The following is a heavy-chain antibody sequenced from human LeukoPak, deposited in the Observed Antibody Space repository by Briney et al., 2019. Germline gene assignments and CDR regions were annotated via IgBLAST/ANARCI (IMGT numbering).Heavy chain of an antibody. J-gene: IGHJ4*02. V-gene: IGHV1-69*13. Sequence: RASVKVSCKASGGTFSNSAISWVRQAPGQGLEWMGGIIPIFGTANYAQKFQGRVTITADESTSTAYMELSSLRSEDTAVYYCARGPTRWLQDNAYFDYWGQGTLVTVSS. CDR3: ARGPTRWLQDNAYFDY. D-gene: IGHD5-24*01. CDR1: GGTFSNSA. CDR2: IIPIFGTA.